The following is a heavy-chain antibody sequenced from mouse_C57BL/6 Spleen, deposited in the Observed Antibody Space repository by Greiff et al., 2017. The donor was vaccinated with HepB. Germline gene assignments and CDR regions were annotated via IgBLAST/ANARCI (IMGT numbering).Heavy chain of an antibody. CDR1: GYAFSSYW. D-gene: IGHD3-2*02. V-gene: IGHV1-80*01. J-gene: IGHJ2*01. CDR2: IYPGDGDT. Sequence: QVQLQQSGAELVKPGASVKISCKASGYAFSSYWMNWVKQRPGKGLEWIGQIYPGDGDTNYNGKFKGKATLTADKSSSTAYMQLSSLTSEDSAVYFWERGGQLRPDFDYWGQGTTLTVSS. CDR3: ERGGQLRPDFDY.